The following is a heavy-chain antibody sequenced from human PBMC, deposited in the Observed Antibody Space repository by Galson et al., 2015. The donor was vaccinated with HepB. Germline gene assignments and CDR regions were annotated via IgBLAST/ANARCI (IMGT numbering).Heavy chain of an antibody. D-gene: IGHD4-17*01. V-gene: IGHV5-51*01. CDR2: IYPGDSDT. Sequence: QSGAEVKKPGESLKISCQGSGYIFTSYWIGWVRQLPGKGLDWMGIIYPGDSDTRYSPAFQGQVTISVDKSISTAYLQWNSLKASDTAFYYCATSRDLYGDYAWGAWGQGTLVTVSS. J-gene: IGHJ5*02. CDR3: ATSRDLYGDYAWGA. CDR1: GYIFTSYW.